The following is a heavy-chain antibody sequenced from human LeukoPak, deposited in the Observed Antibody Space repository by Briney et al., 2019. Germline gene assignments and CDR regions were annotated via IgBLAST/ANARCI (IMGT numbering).Heavy chain of an antibody. J-gene: IGHJ4*02. Sequence: GGSLRLSCAASGFTFSSYAVNWVRQAPGKGLEWVSYISSSSSTIYYADSVKGRFTISRDNAKNSLYLQMNSLRAEDTAVYYCARDSRQQLSHCGQGTLVTVSS. V-gene: IGHV3-48*01. CDR1: GFTFSSYA. CDR3: ARDSRQQLSH. CDR2: ISSSSSTI. D-gene: IGHD6-13*01.